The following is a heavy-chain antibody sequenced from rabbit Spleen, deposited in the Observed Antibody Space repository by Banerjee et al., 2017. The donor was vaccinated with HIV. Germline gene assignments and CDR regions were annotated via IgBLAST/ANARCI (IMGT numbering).Heavy chain of an antibody. CDR2: IAGSSSGFT. CDR1: GFTLSSYYM. D-gene: IGHD7-1*01. V-gene: IGHV1S45*01. CDR3: ARFYAGYGDFGYAAM. J-gene: IGHJ4*01. Sequence: QEHLKESGGGLVQPGGSLKLSCKASGFTLSSYYMNWVRQAPGKGLEWIGYIAGSSSGFTYSATWAKGRFTISKTSSTTVTLQMTSLTVADTATYFCARFYAGYGDFGYAAMWGPGTLVTVS.